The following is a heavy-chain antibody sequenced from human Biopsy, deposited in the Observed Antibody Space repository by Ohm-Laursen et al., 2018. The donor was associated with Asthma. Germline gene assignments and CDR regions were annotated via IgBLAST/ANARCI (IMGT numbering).Heavy chain of an antibody. D-gene: IGHD3-3*01. CDR3: ARRITIFGVVAYFDY. V-gene: IGHV4-39*01. J-gene: IGHJ4*02. CDR1: GGSISSSSYY. Sequence: PSDTLSLTCTVSGGSISSSSYYWGWIRQPPGKGLEWIGSIYYSGSTYYNPSLKSRVTIFVDTSKNQFFLKLSSVTAADMAVYYCARRITIFGVVAYFDYWGQGTLVTVSS. CDR2: IYYSGST.